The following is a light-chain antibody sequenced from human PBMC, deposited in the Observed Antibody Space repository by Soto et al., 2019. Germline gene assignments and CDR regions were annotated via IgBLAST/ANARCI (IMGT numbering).Light chain of an antibody. CDR3: QQYNRYSGT. V-gene: IGKV1-5*01. CDR2: GAS. Sequence: DIQITQSPSTLSASVGDRVTITCRASQSISSWLAWYQQKPGKAPKLLIYGASSLESGVPSRFSGSGSGTEFTLTISSLQPDDFATYYCQQYNRYSGTFGQGTKVDIK. J-gene: IGKJ1*01. CDR1: QSISSW.